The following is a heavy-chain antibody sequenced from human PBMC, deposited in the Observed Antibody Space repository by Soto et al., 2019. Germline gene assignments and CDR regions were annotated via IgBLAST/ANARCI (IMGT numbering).Heavy chain of an antibody. CDR2: IYYSGST. V-gene: IGHV4-30-4*01. J-gene: IGHJ4*02. CDR1: GGSISSGDYY. Sequence: QVQLQESGPGLVKPSQTLSLTCTVSGGSISSGDYYWSWIRQPPGKGLEWIGYIYYSGSTYYNPSLKSRVTISVDTSKNHFSLKLSSVTAADTAVYYCARAPAAQLVLVDYWGQGTLVTVSS. D-gene: IGHD6-13*01. CDR3: ARAPAAQLVLVDY.